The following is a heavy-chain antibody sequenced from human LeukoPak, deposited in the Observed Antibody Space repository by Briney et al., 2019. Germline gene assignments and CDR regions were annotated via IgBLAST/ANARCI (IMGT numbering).Heavy chain of an antibody. D-gene: IGHD3-16*02. V-gene: IGHV3-7*01. Sequence: GGSLRLSCAASGFTFSSYWMSWVRQAPGKGLEWVANIKQDGSEKYYVDSVKGRFTISRDNAKNSLYLQMNSLRAEDTAVYYCARDNYVWGSYRYPGGLDYWGQGTLVTVSS. J-gene: IGHJ4*02. CDR1: GFTFSSYW. CDR3: ARDNYVWGSYRYPGGLDY. CDR2: IKQDGSEK.